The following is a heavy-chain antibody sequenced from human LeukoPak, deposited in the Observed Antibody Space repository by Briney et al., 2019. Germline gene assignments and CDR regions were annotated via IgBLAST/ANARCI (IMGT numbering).Heavy chain of an antibody. CDR3: ARVLWFGELAFDP. Sequence: GSLRLSCAASGXXVSSSCMGXVRQAPGRXLEXXXLICFSGTTYYTDSAKGRFTISRDNAKNSLYLQMNSLRAEDTAVYYCARVLWFGELAFDPWGQGTLVTVSS. CDR2: ICFSGTT. D-gene: IGHD3-10*01. CDR1: GXXVSSSC. V-gene: IGHV3-66*01. J-gene: IGHJ5*02.